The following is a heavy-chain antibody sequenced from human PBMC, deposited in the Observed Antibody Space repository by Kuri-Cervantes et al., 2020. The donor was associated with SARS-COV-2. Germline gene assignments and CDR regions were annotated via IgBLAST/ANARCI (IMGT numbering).Heavy chain of an antibody. Sequence: GESLKISCAASGFTVNSYYINWVRQAPGKGLEWVSVIFTDDKTHYADSVKDRVNMSRDNFRNTVFLQINSLRADDTAVYYCARGNVAVAGDAFDVWGHGTVVTVSS. J-gene: IGHJ3*01. CDR1: GFTVNSYY. CDR2: IFTDDKT. V-gene: IGHV3-66*01. D-gene: IGHD6-19*01. CDR3: ARGNVAVAGDAFDV.